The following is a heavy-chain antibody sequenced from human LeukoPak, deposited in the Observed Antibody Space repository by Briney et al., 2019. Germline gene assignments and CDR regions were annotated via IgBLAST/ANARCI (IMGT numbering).Heavy chain of an antibody. CDR1: GGSISSGGYP. D-gene: IGHD3-10*01. CDR2: IFHTGHT. CDR3: ARGFYGSGSQFDY. V-gene: IGHV4-30-2*01. J-gene: IGHJ4*02. Sequence: PSETLSLTCAVSGGSISSGGYPWSWIRQPPGKGLEWIGYIFHTGHTSYNPSLKGRVTISVDMSKNQLSLKLSSVTAADTAVYYCARGFYGSGSQFDYWGQGTLVTVSS.